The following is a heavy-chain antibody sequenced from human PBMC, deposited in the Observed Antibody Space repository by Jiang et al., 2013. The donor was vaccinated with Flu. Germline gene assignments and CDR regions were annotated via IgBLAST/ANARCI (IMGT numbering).Heavy chain of an antibody. Sequence: SGAEVKKPGASVKFSCKTSGCTFTNYAMHWVRQAPGQRPECMGWINAGTGNTEYSQKFQGRVTITRDTSASTVYMELSSLRFEDTAIYYCVREEKSAFDIWGQGTMVTVSS. CDR1: GCTFTNYA. J-gene: IGHJ3*02. CDR2: INAGTGNT. CDR3: VREEKSAFDI. V-gene: IGHV1-3*01.